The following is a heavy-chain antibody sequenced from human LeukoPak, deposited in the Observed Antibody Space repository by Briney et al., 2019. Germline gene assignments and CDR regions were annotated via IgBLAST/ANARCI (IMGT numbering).Heavy chain of an antibody. CDR1: GGSFSGYY. CDR3: ARGLRYFDY. CDR2: INYSGST. D-gene: IGHD4-17*01. J-gene: IGHJ4*02. V-gene: IGHV4-34*01. Sequence: PSETLSLTCAVYGGSFSGYYWSWIRQPPGKGLEWIGEINYSGSTNYNPSLKSRVTISVDTSKNQFSLKLISVTAADTAVYYCARGLRYFDYWGQGTLVTVSS.